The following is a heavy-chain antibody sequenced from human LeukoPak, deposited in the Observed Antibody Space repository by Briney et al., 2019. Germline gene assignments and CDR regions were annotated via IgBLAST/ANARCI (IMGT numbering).Heavy chain of an antibody. V-gene: IGHV3-7*01. Sequence: GGSLRLTCLASDFIFTKYWMTWVRQAPGKGLEWVANIREDGNKENYIDSVRGRFSISRDNAKNSLYLQMNSLRAEDSAVYYCARDEVGGPLKYWGQGVLVTVSS. CDR3: ARDEVGGPLKY. D-gene: IGHD1-26*01. CDR2: IREDGNKE. CDR1: DFIFTKYW. J-gene: IGHJ4*02.